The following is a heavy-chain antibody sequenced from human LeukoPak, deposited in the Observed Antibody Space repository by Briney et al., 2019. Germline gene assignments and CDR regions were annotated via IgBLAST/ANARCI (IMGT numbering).Heavy chain of an antibody. J-gene: IGHJ4*02. CDR3: ARSSRTLSYYYDSSGYGPYDY. V-gene: IGHV1-69*13. CDR2: IIPIFGTA. CDR1: GYTFTSYY. D-gene: IGHD3-22*01. Sequence: PGASVKVSCKASGYTFTSYYMHWVRQAPGQGLEWMGGIIPIFGTANYAQKFQGRVTITADESTSTAYMELSSLRSEDTAVYYCARSSRTLSYYYDSSGYGPYDYWGQGTLVTVSS.